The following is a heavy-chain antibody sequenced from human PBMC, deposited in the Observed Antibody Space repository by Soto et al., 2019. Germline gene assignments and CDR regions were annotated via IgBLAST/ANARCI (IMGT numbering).Heavy chain of an antibody. Sequence: QLQLQESGSGLVKPSQTLSLTCAVSGGSISSGGYSWSWIRQPPGKGLEWIGYIYHSGSTYYNPSLKSRVTISVDMSKNQFSLKLSSVTAADTAVYYCARDRRGSYSQVGWFDHWVHGTLVPVSS. CDR2: IYHSGST. D-gene: IGHD1-26*01. V-gene: IGHV4-30-2*01. J-gene: IGHJ5*02. CDR1: GGSISSGGYS. CDR3: ARDRRGSYSQVGWFDH.